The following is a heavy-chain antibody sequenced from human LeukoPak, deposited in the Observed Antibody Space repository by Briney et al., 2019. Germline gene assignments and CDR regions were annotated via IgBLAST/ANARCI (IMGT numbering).Heavy chain of an antibody. CDR3: ARGRPRIVVVTPPADDDY. V-gene: IGHV3-21*01. D-gene: IGHD3-22*01. J-gene: IGHJ4*02. Sequence: GGSLRLSCAASGFTFSSYSMNWVRQAPGRGLEWVSSISSSSSYIYYTYSEKGRFTISRDNDKNSLYLQMNSLRAEDTAVYYCARGRPRIVVVTPPADDDYWGQGTLVTVSS. CDR2: ISSSSSYI. CDR1: GFTFSSYS.